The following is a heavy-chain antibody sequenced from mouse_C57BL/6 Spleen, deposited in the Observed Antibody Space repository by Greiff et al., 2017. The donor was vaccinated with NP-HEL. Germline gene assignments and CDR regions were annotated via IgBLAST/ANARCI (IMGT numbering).Heavy chain of an antibody. J-gene: IGHJ2*01. CDR1: GFTFTDYY. CDR3: ARGLRLGNYFDY. D-gene: IGHD2-2*01. V-gene: IGHV5-16*01. CDR2: INYDGSST. Sequence: EVKLVESEGGLVQPGSSMKLSCTASGFTFTDYYMAWVRQVPEKGLEWVANINYDGSSTYYLDSLKSRFIISRDNAKNILYLQMSSLKSEDTATYYCARGLRLGNYFDYWGQGTTLTVSS.